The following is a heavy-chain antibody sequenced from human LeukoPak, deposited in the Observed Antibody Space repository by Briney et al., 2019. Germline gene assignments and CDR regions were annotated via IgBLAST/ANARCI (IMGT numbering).Heavy chain of an antibody. CDR2: ISGSGGST. Sequence: GASLRLSCAASGFTFSSYAMSWVRQAPGKGVEGVSAISGSGGSTYYADSVKGRFTISRDNSKNTLYLQMNSLRAEDTAVYYCAKETAVGGFDPWGQGTLVTVSS. D-gene: IGHD1-14*01. J-gene: IGHJ5*02. CDR3: AKETAVGGFDP. V-gene: IGHV3-23*01. CDR1: GFTFSSYA.